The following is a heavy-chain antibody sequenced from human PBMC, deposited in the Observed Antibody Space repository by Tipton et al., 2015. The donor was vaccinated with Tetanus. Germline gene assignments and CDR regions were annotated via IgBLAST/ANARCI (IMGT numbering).Heavy chain of an antibody. V-gene: IGHV4-61*08. CDR1: GASISGSGHY. CDR2: VYHSGLT. D-gene: IGHD1-1*01. CDR3: ARANNDIPKKGPFDF. Sequence: LRLSCSVSGASISGSGHYWTWIRQPPGKELEWVGYVYHSGLTNYNPSLKDRLTISRGTSRNQFSLTLTSVTAADTAVYFCARANNDIPKKGPFDFRGRGILVTVSS. J-gene: IGHJ4*01.